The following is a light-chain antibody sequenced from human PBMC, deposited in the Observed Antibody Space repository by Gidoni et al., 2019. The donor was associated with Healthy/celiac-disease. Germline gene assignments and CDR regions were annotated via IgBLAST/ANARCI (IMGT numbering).Light chain of an antibody. CDR3: MQALQTPYT. V-gene: IGKV2-28*01. J-gene: IGKJ2*01. Sequence: DIVMTQSPLSLPVTPGEQASISCRSSQSVLHSNGYDCLDWYLQKPGQSPQLLIYLGSNRASGVPDRFSGSGSGTDFALKISRVEAEDVGVYYCMQALQTPYTFGQGTKLEIK. CDR1: QSVLHSNGYDC. CDR2: LGS.